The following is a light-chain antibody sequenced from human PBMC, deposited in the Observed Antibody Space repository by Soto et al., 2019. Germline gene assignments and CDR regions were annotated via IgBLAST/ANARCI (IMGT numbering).Light chain of an antibody. Sequence: EIVLTQSPGTLSLSPGERATLSCRASQSVRDSYLAWYQQKPGQAPRLLIHGASNRATGIADRFRGSGSGTDFTLTITRLETEDFAVYYCQQYGSSPFTFGPGTKVDV. CDR1: QSVRDSY. CDR2: GAS. V-gene: IGKV3-20*01. CDR3: QQYGSSPFT. J-gene: IGKJ3*01.